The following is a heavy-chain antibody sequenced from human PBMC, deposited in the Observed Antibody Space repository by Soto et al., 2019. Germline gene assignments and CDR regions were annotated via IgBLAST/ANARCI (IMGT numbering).Heavy chain of an antibody. CDR1: GFTFSSYA. CDR2: ISYDGSNK. J-gene: IGHJ4*02. CDR3: ARDREHVRQQLGFDY. V-gene: IGHV3-30-3*01. D-gene: IGHD6-13*01. Sequence: QVQLVESGGGVVQPGRSLRLSCAASGFTFSSYAMHWVRQAPGKGLEWVAVISYDGSNKYYADSVKGRFTISRDNSKNTPYLQMNSMRAEDTAVYYCARDREHVRQQLGFDYWGQGTLVTVSS.